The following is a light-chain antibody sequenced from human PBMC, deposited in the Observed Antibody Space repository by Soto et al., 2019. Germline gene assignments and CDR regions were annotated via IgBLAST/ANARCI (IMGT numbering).Light chain of an antibody. CDR3: QSSDSSLTGSV. J-gene: IGLJ1*01. CDR1: SSNIGAGYD. CDR2: ANS. Sequence: QSVLTQPPSVSGAPGQRVTISCTGSSSNIGAGYDVHWYQQLPGTAPKLLIFANSNRPSGVPDRFSGSKSGTSASLAITGLQVEDEADYYCQSSDSSLTGSVFGTGTKLTVL. V-gene: IGLV1-40*01.